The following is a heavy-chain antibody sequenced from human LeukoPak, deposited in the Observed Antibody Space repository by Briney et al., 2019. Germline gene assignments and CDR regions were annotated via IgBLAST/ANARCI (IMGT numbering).Heavy chain of an antibody. V-gene: IGHV4-39*01. CDR3: ARHVESGYCSSTSCYIFDY. J-gene: IGHJ4*02. CDR1: GGSISSSSYY. CDR2: IYYSGST. D-gene: IGHD2-2*01. Sequence: KPSETLSLTCTVSGGSISSSSYYWGWIRQPPGKGLEWIGSIYYSGSTYYNPALKSRFTISVDTSKNQFSLKLSSVTAADTAVYYCARHVESGYCSSTSCYIFDYWGQGTLVTVSS.